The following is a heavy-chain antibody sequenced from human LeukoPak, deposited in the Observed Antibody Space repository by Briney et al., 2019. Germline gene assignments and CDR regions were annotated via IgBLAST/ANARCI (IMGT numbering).Heavy chain of an antibody. CDR1: GFTFDDYA. CDR3: ARSPPLIFGVVYFDY. D-gene: IGHD3-3*01. J-gene: IGHJ4*02. CDR2: ISWDGGST. Sequence: GGSLRLSCAASGFTFDDYAMHWVRQAPGKGPEWVSLISWDGGSTYYADSVKGRFTISRDNSKNSLYLQMNSLRAEDTALYYCARSPPLIFGVVYFDYWGQGTLVTVSS. V-gene: IGHV3-43D*04.